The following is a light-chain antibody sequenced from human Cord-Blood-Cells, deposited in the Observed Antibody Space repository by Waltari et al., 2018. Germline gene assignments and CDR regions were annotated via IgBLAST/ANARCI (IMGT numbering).Light chain of an antibody. Sequence: DIQMTQSPSTLSASVGDSVTITCRASQSISCWLAWYQQKPGKAPKLLIYKASSLESGVPSMFSGSGSGTEFTLTISSLQPDDFATYYCQQYNSYWTFGQGTKVEIK. V-gene: IGKV1-5*03. CDR1: QSISCW. CDR2: KAS. CDR3: QQYNSYWT. J-gene: IGKJ1*01.